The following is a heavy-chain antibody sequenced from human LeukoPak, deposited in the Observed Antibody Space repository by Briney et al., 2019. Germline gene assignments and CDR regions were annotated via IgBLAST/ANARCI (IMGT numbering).Heavy chain of an antibody. D-gene: IGHD3-10*01. CDR1: GFTVSSNY. J-gene: IGHJ4*02. V-gene: IGHV3-66*02. CDR2: IYSGGST. CDR3: ARAVLLWFGEAPAFDY. Sequence: GGSLGLSCAASGFTVSSNYMSWVRQAPGKGLEWVSVIYSGGSTYYADSVKGRFTISRDNSKNTLYLQMNSLRAEDTAVYYCARAVLLWFGEAPAFDYWGQGTLVTVSS.